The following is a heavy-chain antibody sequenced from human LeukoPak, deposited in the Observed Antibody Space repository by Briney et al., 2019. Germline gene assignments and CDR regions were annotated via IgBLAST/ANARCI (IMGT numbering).Heavy chain of an antibody. CDR1: GGSITNDNCY. CDR2: IYYGGNT. J-gene: IGHJ4*02. D-gene: IGHD2/OR15-2a*01. Sequence: SETLSLTCTVSGGSITNDNCYWAWIRQSPGKGLEWIATIYYGGNTYYNPSLQSRVTISVDTSKNQFSLKLYSVTAADTAVYYCARRSPSMTFDSWGQGTLVTVSS. V-gene: IGHV4-39*01. CDR3: ARRSPSMTFDS.